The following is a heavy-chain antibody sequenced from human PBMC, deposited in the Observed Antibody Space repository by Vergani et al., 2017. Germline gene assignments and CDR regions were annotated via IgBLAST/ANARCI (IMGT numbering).Heavy chain of an antibody. J-gene: IGHJ4*02. CDR2: IYYIGLT. D-gene: IGHD6-19*01. CDR3: ARQRPGSGWSPGDFDD. Sequence: QVKLQESGPGLVKPSETLSLTCTVSADSISSGSYYWGWIRQPPGKSLEWIGSIYYIGLTYYNPSLKSRVAISVDTSKNQFSLKVTSVTAADTAVYFCARQRPGSGWSPGDFDDWGQGILVTVSS. V-gene: IGHV4-39*01. CDR1: ADSISSGSYY.